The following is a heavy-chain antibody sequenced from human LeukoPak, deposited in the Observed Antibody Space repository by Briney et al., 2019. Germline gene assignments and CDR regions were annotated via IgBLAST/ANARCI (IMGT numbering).Heavy chain of an antibody. D-gene: IGHD4-17*01. Sequence: GGSLRLSCAASGFTFNTYSMNWVRQAPGKGLEWISYISGSSGTIYYADSVKGRFTISRDNAKNSLFLQTNSLRAEDTAVYYCARDMYGDYVFDYWGQGTLVTVPS. CDR3: ARDMYGDYVFDY. CDR1: GFTFNTYS. J-gene: IGHJ4*02. V-gene: IGHV3-48*01. CDR2: ISGSSGTI.